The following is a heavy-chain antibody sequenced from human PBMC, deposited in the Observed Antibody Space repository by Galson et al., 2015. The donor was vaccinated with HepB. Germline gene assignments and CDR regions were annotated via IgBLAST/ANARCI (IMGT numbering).Heavy chain of an antibody. J-gene: IGHJ3*02. Sequence: SLRLSCAASGFTFSSYGMHWVRQAPGKGLEWVAVIWYDGSNKYYADSVKGRFTISRDNSKNTLYLQMNSLRVEDTAVYYCARDRSGSYPLGAFDIWGQGTMVTVSS. CDR1: GFTFSSYG. D-gene: IGHD1-26*01. CDR2: IWYDGSNK. V-gene: IGHV3-33*01. CDR3: ARDRSGSYPLGAFDI.